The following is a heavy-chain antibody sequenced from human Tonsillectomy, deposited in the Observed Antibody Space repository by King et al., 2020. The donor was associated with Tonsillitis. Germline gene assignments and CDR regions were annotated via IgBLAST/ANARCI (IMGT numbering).Heavy chain of an antibody. Sequence: QLQESGPGLVKPSETLSLTCTVSGGSISSSSYYWGWIRQPPGKGLEWIGSIYYSGSTYYNPSLKSRVTISVDTSKNQFSLKLSSVTAADTAVYYCARPVVSGYPDYYYYMDVWGKGTTVTVSS. CDR3: ARPVVSGYPDYYYYMDV. J-gene: IGHJ6*03. CDR1: GGSISSSSYY. V-gene: IGHV4-39*01. D-gene: IGHD3-3*01. CDR2: IYYSGST.